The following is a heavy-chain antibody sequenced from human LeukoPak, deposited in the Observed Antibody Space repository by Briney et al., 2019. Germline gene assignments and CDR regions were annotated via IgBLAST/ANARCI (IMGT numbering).Heavy chain of an antibody. V-gene: IGHV3-43*01. Sequence: GGSLRLSCAASGFTFDDYTMHWVRQAPGKGLEWVSLISWDGGSTYYADSVKGRFTISRDNSKNSLYLQMNSLRTGDTALYYCAKDMVRGVIISRSGAFDIWGQGTMVTVSS. CDR3: AKDMVRGVIISRSGAFDI. D-gene: IGHD3-10*01. CDR2: ISWDGGST. CDR1: GFTFDDYT. J-gene: IGHJ3*02.